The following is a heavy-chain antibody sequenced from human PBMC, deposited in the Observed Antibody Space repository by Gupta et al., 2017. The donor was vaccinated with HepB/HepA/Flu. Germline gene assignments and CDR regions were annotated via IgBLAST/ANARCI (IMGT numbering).Heavy chain of an antibody. CDR3: ARNYCGGGTCYPNDY. V-gene: IGHV4-4*07. CDR1: GGSINNYY. Sequence: QVHLQESGPGLVKPSETLSLSCSVSGGSINNYYWRWIRQPAGKGLEWIGRIHTSESTYYNPSLKSRVTMSVDTSKNQFSLKLTSVTAADTAVYYCARNYCGGGTCYPNDYWGQGTLVTVSS. CDR2: IHTSEST. D-gene: IGHD2-15*01. J-gene: IGHJ4*02.